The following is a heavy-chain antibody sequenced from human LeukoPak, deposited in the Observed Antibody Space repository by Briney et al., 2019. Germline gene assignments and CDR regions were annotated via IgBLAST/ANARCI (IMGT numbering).Heavy chain of an antibody. D-gene: IGHD3-22*01. CDR1: GYTFTSYN. CDR3: ARASSGYYYYFDY. V-gene: IGHV1-8*01. Sequence: GASVKVSCKASGYTFTSYNINWVRQAIGQGLEWMGWMNPNSGNTGYAQKFQGRVSMTRDTSISTAYMELSSLRSEDTAVYYCARASSGYYYYFDYWGQGTLVTVSS. CDR2: MNPNSGNT. J-gene: IGHJ4*02.